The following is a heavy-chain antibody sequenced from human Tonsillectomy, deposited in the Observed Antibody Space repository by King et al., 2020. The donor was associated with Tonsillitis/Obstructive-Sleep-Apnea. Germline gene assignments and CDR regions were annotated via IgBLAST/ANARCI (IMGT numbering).Heavy chain of an antibody. Sequence: VQLVESGAEVKKPGASVKVSCKASGYTFTSYGISWVRQAPGQGLEWVGWISAYNGNTNYAQKLQGRVTMITDTSTSTAYMELRSLRSDDTAVYYCARDLLLWFGDHDAFDIWGQGTMVTVSS. CDR1: GYTFTSYG. J-gene: IGHJ3*02. CDR3: ARDLLLWFGDHDAFDI. V-gene: IGHV1-18*01. D-gene: IGHD3-10*01. CDR2: ISAYNGNT.